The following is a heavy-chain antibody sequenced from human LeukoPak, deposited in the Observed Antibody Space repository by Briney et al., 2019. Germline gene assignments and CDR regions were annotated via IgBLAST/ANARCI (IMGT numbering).Heavy chain of an antibody. CDR3: AREVDEWSDP. CDR2: INPSGGST. Sequence: ASVKVSCKASGYTLTSYGISWVRLAPGQGLEWMGIINPSGGSTSYAQKFQGRVTMTRDTSTSTVYMELSSLRSEDTAVYYCAREVDEWSDPWGQGTLVTVSS. V-gene: IGHV1-46*01. D-gene: IGHD3-9*01. J-gene: IGHJ5*02. CDR1: GYTLTSYG.